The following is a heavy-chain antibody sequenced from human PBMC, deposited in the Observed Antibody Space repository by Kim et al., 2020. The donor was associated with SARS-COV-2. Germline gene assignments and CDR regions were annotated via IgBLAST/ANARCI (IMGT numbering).Heavy chain of an antibody. CDR3: ARDPHQSNTAIAYYFDY. V-gene: IGHV3-33*01. J-gene: IGHJ4*02. D-gene: IGHD5-18*01. CDR2: IWYDGSNK. CDR1: GFTFSSYG. Sequence: GGSLRLSCAASGFTFSSYGMHWVRQAPGKGLEWVSAIWYDGSNKYYADSVKGRFTISRDNSKNTLYLQMNSLRAEDTAVYYCARDPHQSNTAIAYYFDYWRQGALVTVSS.